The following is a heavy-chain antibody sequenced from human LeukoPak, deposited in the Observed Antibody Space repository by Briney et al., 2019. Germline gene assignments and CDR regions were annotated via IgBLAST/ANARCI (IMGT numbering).Heavy chain of an antibody. CDR1: GGSISSSNYY. J-gene: IGHJ4*02. CDR3: ARTIFGVVTFDY. V-gene: IGHV4-39*07. Sequence: PSETLSLTCTVSGGSISSSNYYWGWIRQPPGKGLEWIGSIYYSGSTYYNPSLKSRVTISVDTSKNQFSLKLSSVTAADTAVYYCARTIFGVVTFDYWGQGTLVTVSS. CDR2: IYYSGST. D-gene: IGHD3-3*01.